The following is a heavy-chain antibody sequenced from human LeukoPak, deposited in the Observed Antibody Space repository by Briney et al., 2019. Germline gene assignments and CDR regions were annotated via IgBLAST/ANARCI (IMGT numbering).Heavy chain of an antibody. V-gene: IGHV3-23*01. D-gene: IGHD5-18*01. CDR1: GFTFSTYA. J-gene: IGHJ4*02. CDR2: ISGSGGST. Sequence: PGGSLRLSCAASGFTFSTYAMSWVRQAPGKGLEWVSAISGSGGSTYYADSVKGRFTISRDNSKNTVYLQMNSLRAEDTAVYYCAKDRVDTAHYYYFEYWGQGTLVTVSS. CDR3: AKDRVDTAHYYYFEY.